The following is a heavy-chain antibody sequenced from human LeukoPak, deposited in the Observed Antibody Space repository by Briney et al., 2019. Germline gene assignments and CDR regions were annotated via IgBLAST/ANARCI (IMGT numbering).Heavy chain of an antibody. CDR3: ARPKDSGDSVVAFDS. CDR1: GFTFSSYW. D-gene: IGHD4-17*01. CDR2: INKDGSST. J-gene: IGHJ4*02. V-gene: IGHV3-74*01. Sequence: GGSLRLSCAASGFTFSSYWMHWVRQAPGKGLVWVSRINKDGSSTTYADSVKGRFTISRDNAENTLYLQLSSLRGEDAAVYYCARPKDSGDSVVAFDSWGQGTLVTVSS.